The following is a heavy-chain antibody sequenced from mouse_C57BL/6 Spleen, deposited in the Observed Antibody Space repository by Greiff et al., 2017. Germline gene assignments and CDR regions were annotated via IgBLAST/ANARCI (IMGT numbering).Heavy chain of an antibody. CDR1: GYSITSGYY. V-gene: IGHV3-6*01. D-gene: IGHD1-1*01. J-gene: IGHJ2*01. CDR2: ISYDGSN. CDR3: ARDTVPYFDY. Sequence: EVKVEESGPGLVKPSQSLSLTCSVTGYSITSGYYWNWIRQFPGNKLEWMGYISYDGSNNYNPSLKNRISITRDTSQNQFFLKLNSVTTEDTATYYCARDTVPYFDYWGQGTTLTVSS.